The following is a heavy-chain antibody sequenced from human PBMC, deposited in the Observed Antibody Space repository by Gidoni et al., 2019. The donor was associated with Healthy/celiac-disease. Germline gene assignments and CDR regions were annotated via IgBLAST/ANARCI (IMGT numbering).Heavy chain of an antibody. CDR1: GYSFTSYW. CDR3: ARLDSPLRIAAAGTDYWYFDL. V-gene: IGHV5-51*01. Sequence: EVQLVQSVAEVKKPGESLKISCKGSGYSFTSYWIGWVRQLPGKGLEWMGIIYPGDSDHRYSPSVQGQVTIAADKSISTAYLQWSSLKASDTAMYYCARLDSPLRIAAAGTDYWYFDLWGRGTLVTVSS. CDR2: IYPGDSDH. J-gene: IGHJ2*01. D-gene: IGHD6-13*01.